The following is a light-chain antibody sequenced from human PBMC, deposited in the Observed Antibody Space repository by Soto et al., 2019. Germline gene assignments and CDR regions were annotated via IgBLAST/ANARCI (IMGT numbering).Light chain of an antibody. Sequence: QSALTQPASVSGSPGQSITIFCTGTNSDVGGYDFVSWYQQHPGKAPKLLIYEVTNRPSGVSDRFSGSKSGNTASLSIYGLQAEDEADYYCSSYTSTSTLVFGGGTKLPS. CDR2: EVT. V-gene: IGLV2-14*01. J-gene: IGLJ2*01. CDR1: NSDVGGYDF. CDR3: SSYTSTSTLV.